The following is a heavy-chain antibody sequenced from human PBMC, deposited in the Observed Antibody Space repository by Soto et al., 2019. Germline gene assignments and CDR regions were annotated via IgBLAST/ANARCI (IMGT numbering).Heavy chain of an antibody. Sequence: EVKLVESGGGLGKPGGSLRLSCAASGFTFSNPWMGWVRQAPGKGLEWVARIKTKTDGETTDYAAPVKDRFTISRDDSKSTLYLQMNSLKTEDTAVYYCTVLKVGIGAFDIRGQGTMVTVSS. J-gene: IGHJ3*02. CDR2: IKTKTDGETT. CDR1: GFTFSNPW. CDR3: TVLKVGIGAFDI. V-gene: IGHV3-15*01. D-gene: IGHD1-26*01.